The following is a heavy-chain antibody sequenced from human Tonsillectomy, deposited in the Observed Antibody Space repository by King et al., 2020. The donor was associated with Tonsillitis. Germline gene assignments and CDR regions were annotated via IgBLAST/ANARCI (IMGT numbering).Heavy chain of an antibody. CDR2: ISGSGGST. Sequence: VQLVESGGGLVQPGGSLRLSCAASGFTFSSHAMSWVRQAPGKGLEWVSAISGSGGSTYYADSVKGRFTISRDNSKNTLYLQMNSLRAEDTAIYYCAKDGYNWGFPRYYCDYWGHGTLVTVSS. CDR3: AKDGYNWGFPRYYCDY. D-gene: IGHD1-20*01. CDR1: GFTFSSHA. J-gene: IGHJ4*01. V-gene: IGHV3-23*04.